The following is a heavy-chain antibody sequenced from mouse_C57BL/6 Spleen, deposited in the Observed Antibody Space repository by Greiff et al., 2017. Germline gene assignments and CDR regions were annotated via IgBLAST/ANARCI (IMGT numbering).Heavy chain of an antibody. J-gene: IGHJ3*01. CDR2: IRNKANGYTT. V-gene: IGHV7-3*01. CDR3: ARYGYYGSSFAY. D-gene: IGHD1-1*01. Sequence: EVQGVESGGGLVQPGGSLSLSCAASGFTFTDYYMSWVRQPPGKALEWLGFIRNKANGYTTEYSASVKGRFTISRDNSQSILYLQMNALRAEDSATYYCARYGYYGSSFAYWGQGTLVTVSA. CDR1: GFTFTDYY.